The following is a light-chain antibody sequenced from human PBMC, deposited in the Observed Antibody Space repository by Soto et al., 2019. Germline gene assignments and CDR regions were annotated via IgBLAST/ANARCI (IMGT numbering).Light chain of an antibody. Sequence: EIVLTQSPGTLSLSPGERATLSCRASQSVSSSYLAWYQQKPGQAPRLLIYGASSRATGIPDRFSGSGSGTDFTLTISRLEPEDFAVYYCQQYGSSPGFGPGTKVDNK. CDR3: QQYGSSPG. CDR1: QSVSSSY. CDR2: GAS. V-gene: IGKV3-20*01. J-gene: IGKJ3*01.